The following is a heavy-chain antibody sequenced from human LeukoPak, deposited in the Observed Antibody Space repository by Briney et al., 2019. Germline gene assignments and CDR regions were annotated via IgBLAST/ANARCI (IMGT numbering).Heavy chain of an antibody. V-gene: IGHV3-23*01. D-gene: IGHD3-10*02. Sequence: PGGSLRLSCEVSGFTFSTFGMNWLRQAPGKGLEWVSSFRGDGGSTYYAESVKGRFTISRDNAKNSLYLQMNSLRAEDTAVYYCAELGITMIGGVWGKGTTVTISS. CDR1: GFTFSTFG. CDR3: AELGITMIGGV. J-gene: IGHJ6*04. CDR2: FRGDGGST.